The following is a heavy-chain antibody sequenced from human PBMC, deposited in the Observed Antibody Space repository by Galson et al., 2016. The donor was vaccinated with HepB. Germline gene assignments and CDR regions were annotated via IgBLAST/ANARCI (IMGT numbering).Heavy chain of an antibody. Sequence: SETLSLTCNVSGGSVSSGSHYWNWIRQPPGKGLQWIGYIHYSGSTSYNLSLKSQITISVDTSKNHFSLRLTSVTAADTAVYFCARGNYYGSGPWFDPWGQGTLVTVSS. V-gene: IGHV4-61*03. CDR3: ARGNYYGSGPWFDP. D-gene: IGHD3-10*01. CDR1: GGSVSSGSHY. J-gene: IGHJ5*02. CDR2: IHYSGST.